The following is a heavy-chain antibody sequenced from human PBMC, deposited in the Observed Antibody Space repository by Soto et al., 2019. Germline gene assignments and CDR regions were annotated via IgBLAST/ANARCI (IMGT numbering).Heavy chain of an antibody. CDR2: VYYTGTT. CDR1: GGSISSYF. J-gene: IGHJ4*02. V-gene: IGHV4-59*01. CDR3: ARALAAVPRAFDY. Sequence: QVQLQESGPGLLKPSETLSLTCTVSGGSISSYFYIWVRQPPGKGLEWIGSVYYTGTTDYNPSLKSRVTISVDTYKTQFSLNLRSVTAADTAVYYCARALAAVPRAFDYWGRGTLVTVSS. D-gene: IGHD6-13*01.